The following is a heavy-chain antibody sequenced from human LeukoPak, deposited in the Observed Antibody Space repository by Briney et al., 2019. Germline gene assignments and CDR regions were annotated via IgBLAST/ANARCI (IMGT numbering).Heavy chain of an antibody. Sequence: SETLSLTCTVSGASISSGNSYWSWIRQPAGKGLEWIGRIYTSGRTNLNPALKSRVTLSLDTSKNQFSLNLTSVAAADTAVYYCVRGHNSGWSDFDYRGLGTLVTVSS. D-gene: IGHD6-19*01. J-gene: IGHJ4*02. CDR1: GASISSGNSY. CDR2: IYTSGRT. V-gene: IGHV4-61*02. CDR3: VRGHNSGWSDFDY.